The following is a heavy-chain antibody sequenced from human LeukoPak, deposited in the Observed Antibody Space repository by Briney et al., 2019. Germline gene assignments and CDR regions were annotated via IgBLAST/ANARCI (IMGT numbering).Heavy chain of an antibody. CDR2: ISYDGSNK. Sequence: GGSLRLSCAASGFTFSSYWMSWVRQAPGKGLEWVAVISYDGSNKYYADSVKGRFTISRDNSKNTLYLQMNSLRAEDTAVYYCVKAMGLGGSGSYFPYFDYWGQGTLVTVSS. J-gene: IGHJ4*02. V-gene: IGHV3-30*18. CDR1: GFTFSSYW. CDR3: VKAMGLGGSGSYFPYFDY. D-gene: IGHD3-10*01.